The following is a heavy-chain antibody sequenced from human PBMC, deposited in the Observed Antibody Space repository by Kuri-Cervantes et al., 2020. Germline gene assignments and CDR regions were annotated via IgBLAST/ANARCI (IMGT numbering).Heavy chain of an antibody. CDR1: GFTFSSYS. J-gene: IGHJ4*02. V-gene: IGHV3-21*04. D-gene: IGHD4-17*01. CDR3: ARGTVTTGIYYFDY. Sequence: GESLKISCAASGFTFSSYSMNWVRQAPGKGLEWVSSISSSSSYIYYADSVKGRFTISRDNSKNSLYLQMNSLRTEDTALYYCARGTVTTGIYYFDYWGQGTLVTVSS. CDR2: ISSSSSYI.